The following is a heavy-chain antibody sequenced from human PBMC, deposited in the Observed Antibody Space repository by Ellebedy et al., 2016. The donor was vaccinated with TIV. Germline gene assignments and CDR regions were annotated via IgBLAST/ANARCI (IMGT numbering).Heavy chain of an antibody. CDR1: GGSISSYY. D-gene: IGHD6-19*01. CDR3: ARGYSSGWYNWFDP. V-gene: IGHV4-59*01. J-gene: IGHJ5*02. Sequence: MPSETLSLTCTVSGGSISSYYWSWIRQPPGKGLEWIGSISYSKSTNYNPSLKSQFTISVNTSKNQFSLKLSAVTAADTAVYYCARGYSSGWYNWFDPWGQGTLVTVSS. CDR2: ISYSKST.